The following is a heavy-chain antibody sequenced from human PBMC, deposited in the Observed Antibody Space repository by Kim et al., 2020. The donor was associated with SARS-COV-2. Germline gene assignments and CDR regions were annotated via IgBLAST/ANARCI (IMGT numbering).Heavy chain of an antibody. J-gene: IGHJ4*02. V-gene: IGHV4-34*01. Sequence: SETLSLTCAVYGGSFSGYYWSWIRQPPGKGLEWIGEINHSGSTNYNPSLKSRVTISVDTSKNQFSLKLSSVTAADTAVYYCARVRAIVVVLAAIGYWGQG. CDR3: ARVRAIVVVLAAIGY. D-gene: IGHD2-2*01. CDR1: GGSFSGYY. CDR2: INHSGST.